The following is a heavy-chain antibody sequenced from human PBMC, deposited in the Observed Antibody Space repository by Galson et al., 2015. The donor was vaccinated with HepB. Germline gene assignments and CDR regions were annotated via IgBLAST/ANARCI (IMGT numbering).Heavy chain of an antibody. V-gene: IGHV1-18*04. CDR2: ISAYNGNT. CDR1: GYTFTSYG. D-gene: IGHD4-23*01. J-gene: IGHJ4*02. CDR3: ASHYGGNPWS. Sequence: SVTVSCKASGYTFTSYGISWARQAPGQGLEWMGWISAYNGNTNYAQKLQGRVTMTTDTSTSTAYMELRSLRSDDTAVYYCASHYGGNPWSWGQGTLVTVSS.